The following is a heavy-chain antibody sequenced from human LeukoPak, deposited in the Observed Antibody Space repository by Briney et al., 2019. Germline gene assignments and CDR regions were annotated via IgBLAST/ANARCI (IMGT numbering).Heavy chain of an antibody. CDR2: ISSSGSTI. CDR1: GFTFSSYE. CDR3: ARGVYLAAAGTRHWFDP. V-gene: IGHV3-48*03. D-gene: IGHD6-13*01. Sequence: GGSLRLSCAASGFTFSSYEMNWVRQAPGQGLEWVSYISSSGSTIYYADSVKGRFTISRDNAKNSLYLQMNSLRAEDTAVYYCARGVYLAAAGTRHWFDPWGQGTLVTVSS. J-gene: IGHJ5*02.